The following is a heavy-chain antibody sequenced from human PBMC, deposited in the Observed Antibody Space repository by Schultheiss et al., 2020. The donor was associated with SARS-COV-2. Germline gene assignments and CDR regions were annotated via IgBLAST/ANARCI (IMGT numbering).Heavy chain of an antibody. CDR2: INPNSGCT. CDR3: ARDRAFGVVTSFDP. J-gene: IGHJ5*02. CDR1: GYTFTSYY. D-gene: IGHD3-3*01. Sequence: ASVKVSCKASGYTFTSYYMHWVRQAPGQGLEWMGWINPNSGCTNYAQKFQGRVTMTRDTSISTAYMELSRLRSDDTAVYYCARDRAFGVVTSFDPWGQGTLVTVSS. V-gene: IGHV1-2*02.